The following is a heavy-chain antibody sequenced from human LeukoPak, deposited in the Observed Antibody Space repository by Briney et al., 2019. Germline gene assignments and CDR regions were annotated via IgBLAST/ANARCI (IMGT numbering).Heavy chain of an antibody. J-gene: IGHJ5*02. CDR1: GFTFSSYG. D-gene: IGHD5-18*01. CDR2: ITGSGDST. Sequence: GGSLRLSCAASGFTFSSYGLSWVRQAPGKGLEWVSGITGSGDSTFYADSVKGRFTISRDNSKNTLYLQMNSLRADDTAVYYCGRDGRLIQLWFDPWGQGTLVTVSS. V-gene: IGHV3-23*01. CDR3: GRDGRLIQLWFDP.